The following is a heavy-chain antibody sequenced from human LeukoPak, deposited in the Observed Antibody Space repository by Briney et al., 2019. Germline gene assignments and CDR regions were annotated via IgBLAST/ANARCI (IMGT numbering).Heavy chain of an antibody. CDR1: GFTFSSYW. D-gene: IGHD4-11*01. CDR3: ARAQRNYYYYYYMDV. Sequence: PGGSLRLSCAASGFTFSSYWMSWVRKAPGKGLEWVANIKQDGSEKHYVDSVKGRFTISRDNAKNSLYLQMNSLRAEDTAVYYCARAQRNYYYYYYMDVWGKGTTVTVSS. J-gene: IGHJ6*03. V-gene: IGHV3-7*01. CDR2: IKQDGSEK.